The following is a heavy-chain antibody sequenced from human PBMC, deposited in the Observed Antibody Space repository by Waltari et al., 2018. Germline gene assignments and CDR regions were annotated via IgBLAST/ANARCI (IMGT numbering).Heavy chain of an antibody. CDR3: ANYGGNLLSSIDI. Sequence: EVQLVESGGGLVQPGRSLRLSCTASGFTFGDYAMSWFRQAPGKGLEWVGFIRSKAYGGTTEYAASVKGRFTISRDDSKSIAYLQMNSLKTEDTAVYYCANYGGNLLSSIDIWGQGTMVTVSS. CDR2: IRSKAYGGTT. V-gene: IGHV3-49*03. J-gene: IGHJ3*02. CDR1: GFTFGDYA. D-gene: IGHD2-15*01.